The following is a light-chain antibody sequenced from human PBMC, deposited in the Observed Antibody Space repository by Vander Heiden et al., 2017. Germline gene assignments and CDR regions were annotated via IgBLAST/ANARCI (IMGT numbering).Light chain of an antibody. CDR1: QKLTNY. CDR3: QHNNRPHT. V-gene: IGKV1-39*01. CDR2: AAS. Sequence: DIQMTQSPSSLSASIGDRVTITCRASQKLTNYVNWYQQQPVKAPKLTIFAASNFQSGAPTWSGSSGAREDITLTISSLHPEDVVTYCWQHNNRPHTFGQGTKLEI. J-gene: IGKJ2*01.